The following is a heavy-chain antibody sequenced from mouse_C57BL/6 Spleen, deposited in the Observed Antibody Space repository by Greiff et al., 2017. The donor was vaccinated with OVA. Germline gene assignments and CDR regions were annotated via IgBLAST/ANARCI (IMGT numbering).Heavy chain of an antibody. Sequence: QVQLKQPGAELVKPGASVKMSCKASGYTFTSYWITWVKQRPGQGLEWIGDIYPGSGSTNYNEKFKSKATLTVDTSSSTAYMQLSSLTSEDSAVYYCARGGYYGSSPLFAYWGQGTLVTVSA. CDR1: GYTFTSYW. CDR3: ARGGYYGSSPLFAY. CDR2: IYPGSGST. D-gene: IGHD1-1*01. V-gene: IGHV1-55*01. J-gene: IGHJ3*01.